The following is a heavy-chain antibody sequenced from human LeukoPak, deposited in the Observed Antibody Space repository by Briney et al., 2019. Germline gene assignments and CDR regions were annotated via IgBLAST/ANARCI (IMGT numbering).Heavy chain of an antibody. Sequence: PSETLSLTCTVSGGSISSYYWSWIRQPPGKGLEWIGYIYYSGSTNYNPSLKSRVTISVDTSKNQFSLKLSSVTAADTAVYYCASGYSYGHYYYYMDVWGKGTTVTVSS. CDR1: GGSISSYY. J-gene: IGHJ6*03. CDR2: IYYSGST. D-gene: IGHD5-18*01. V-gene: IGHV4-59*01. CDR3: ASGYSYGHYYYYMDV.